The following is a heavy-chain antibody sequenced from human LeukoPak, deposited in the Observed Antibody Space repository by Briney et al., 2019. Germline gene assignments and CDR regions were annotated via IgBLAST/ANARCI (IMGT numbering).Heavy chain of an antibody. Sequence: ASVKVSCKASGCTFTTYYMHWVRQAPGQGLEWMGITNPSGGSTTYAQKFQGRVTMTRDTSTSTVYMELNNLRSEDTAVYYCARDRAPLTTTAVGFDPWGQGTLVTVSS. D-gene: IGHD4/OR15-4a*01. CDR3: ARDRAPLTTTAVGFDP. V-gene: IGHV1-46*01. CDR1: GCTFTTYY. CDR2: TNPSGGST. J-gene: IGHJ5*02.